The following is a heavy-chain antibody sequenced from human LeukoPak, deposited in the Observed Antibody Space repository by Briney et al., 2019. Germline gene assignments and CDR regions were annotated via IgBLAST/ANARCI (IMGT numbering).Heavy chain of an antibody. CDR1: GFTFSSYS. CDR2: IRSSISYT. V-gene: IGHV3-21*01. CDR3: ARAPPPLGDYGGDFDY. Sequence: PGGSLRLSCAASGFTFSSYSMNWVRQAPGKGLEWVSSIRSSISYTYYADSVKGRFTISRDNAKNSLYLQMNSLRAEDTAVYYCARAPPPLGDYGGDFDYWGQGTLVTVSS. J-gene: IGHJ4*02. D-gene: IGHD4-17*01.